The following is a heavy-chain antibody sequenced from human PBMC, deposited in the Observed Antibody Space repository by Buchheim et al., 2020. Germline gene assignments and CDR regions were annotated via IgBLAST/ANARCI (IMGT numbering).Heavy chain of an antibody. CDR1: GFTFSSYA. J-gene: IGHJ6*02. D-gene: IGHD2-8*01. V-gene: IGHV3-30-3*01. CDR2: ISYDGSNK. CDR3: ARARGYCTNGVCQKGYYYYGMDV. Sequence: QVQLVESGGGVVLPGRSLRLSCAASGFTFSSYAMHWVRQAPGKGLEWVAVISYDGSNKYYADSVKGRFTISRDNSKNTLYLQMNSLRAEDTAVYYCARARGYCTNGVCQKGYYYYGMDVWGQGTT.